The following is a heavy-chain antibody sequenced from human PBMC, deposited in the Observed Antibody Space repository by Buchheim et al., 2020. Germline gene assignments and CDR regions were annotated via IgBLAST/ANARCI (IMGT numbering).Heavy chain of an antibody. CDR3: ARDRGDSYYYDSSGYYPDY. CDR2: ISYDGSNK. V-gene: IGHV3-30-3*01. CDR1: GFTFSSYA. J-gene: IGHJ4*02. Sequence: QVQLVESGGGVVQPGRSLRLSCAASGFTFSSYAMHWVRQAPGKGLEWVAVISYDGSNKYYADSVKGRFTISRDNSKNTLYLQMNSLRAEDTAVYYCARDRGDSYYYDSSGYYPDYWGQGT. D-gene: IGHD3-22*01.